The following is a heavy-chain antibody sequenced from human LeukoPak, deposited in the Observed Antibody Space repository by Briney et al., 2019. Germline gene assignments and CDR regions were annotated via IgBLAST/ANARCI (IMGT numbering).Heavy chain of an antibody. CDR1: GYTFTSYG. D-gene: IGHD6-19*01. J-gene: IGHJ4*02. CDR3: ARARSGWYYFDY. V-gene: IGHV1-18*01. CDR2: ISAYNGNT. Sequence: EASVKVSCKASGYTFTSYGISWVRQALGQGLEWMGWISAYNGNTNYAQKLQGRVTMTTDTSTSTAYMELRSLRSDDTAVYYCARARSGWYYFDYWGQGTLVTVSS.